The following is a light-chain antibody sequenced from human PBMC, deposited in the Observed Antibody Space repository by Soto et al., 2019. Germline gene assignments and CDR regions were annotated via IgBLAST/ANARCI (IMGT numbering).Light chain of an antibody. CDR1: QGISNY. Sequence: DIQMTQSPSSLSASVGDRVTITCRASQGISNYLAWYQQIPGKVPKLLISAASTLQPGVPSRFSGSGSRAHVPLTISSLQPEDGATCYCQQYTNVPAFGGGTKVESK. CDR2: AAS. V-gene: IGKV1-27*01. CDR3: QQYTNVPA. J-gene: IGKJ4*01.